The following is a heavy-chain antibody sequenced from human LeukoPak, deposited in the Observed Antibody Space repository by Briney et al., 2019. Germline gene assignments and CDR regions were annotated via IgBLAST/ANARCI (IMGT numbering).Heavy chain of an antibody. D-gene: IGHD3-3*01. J-gene: IGHJ4*02. Sequence: GGSLRLSCAASGFTFSSYGMHWVRQAPGKGLEWVAVISYDGSNKYYADSVKGRFTISRDNPKNSLYLQMNTLRPKDTAVYYCARERQNKDFWSGGDYWGQGTLVTVSS. V-gene: IGHV3-30*03. CDR2: ISYDGSNK. CDR3: ARERQNKDFWSGGDY. CDR1: GFTFSSYG.